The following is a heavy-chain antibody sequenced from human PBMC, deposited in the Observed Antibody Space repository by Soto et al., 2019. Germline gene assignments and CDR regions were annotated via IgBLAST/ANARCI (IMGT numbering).Heavy chain of an antibody. D-gene: IGHD1-26*01. J-gene: IGHJ4*02. CDR3: AKAPSGSYRLYFDY. CDR2: ISGSGGST. Sequence: GGSMRVSCAAAECTFSSYARSWVRKKPGKGLEWVSAISGSGGSTYYADSVKGRFTISRDNSKNTLYLQMNSLRAEDTAVYYCAKAPSGSYRLYFDYWGQGTLVTVSS. CDR1: ECTFSSYA. V-gene: IGHV3-23*01.